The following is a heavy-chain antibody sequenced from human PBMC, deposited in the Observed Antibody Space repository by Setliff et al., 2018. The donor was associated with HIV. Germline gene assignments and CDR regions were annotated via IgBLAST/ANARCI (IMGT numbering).Heavy chain of an antibody. J-gene: IGHJ6*02. CDR2: INWDGGSI. CDR1: GFTFDDYT. Sequence: GGSLRLSCAASGFTFDDYTMHWVRQAPGKGLEWVSLINWDGGSIFYADSVRGRFTISRDNSKNSLYLEMNHLTTEDTALYYCVKGPVLTGHQLNYYYYGMDVWGQGTTVTVSS. V-gene: IGHV3-43*01. CDR3: VKGPVLTGHQLNYYYYGMDV. D-gene: IGHD3-9*01.